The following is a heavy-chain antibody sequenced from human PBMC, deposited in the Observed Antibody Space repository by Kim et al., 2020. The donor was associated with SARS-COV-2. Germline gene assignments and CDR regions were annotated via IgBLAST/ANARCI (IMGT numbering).Heavy chain of an antibody. J-gene: IGHJ5*02. V-gene: IGHV1-18*04. Sequence: ASVKVSCKASGYTFSTYGISWVRQVAGRGLEWIGGISIYNDDTIYAPKYQGRLTFTTDRSSNLVYMELSSLNPDDSALYYCVRGEAWFDTWGQGTLVSVS. CDR3: VRGEAWFDT. CDR1: GYTFSTYG. CDR2: ISIYNDDT.